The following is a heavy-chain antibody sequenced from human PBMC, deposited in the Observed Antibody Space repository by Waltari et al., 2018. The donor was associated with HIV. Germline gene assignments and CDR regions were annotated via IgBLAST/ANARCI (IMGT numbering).Heavy chain of an antibody. CDR2: ISYQGDNQ. Sequence: QVLLVQSGGGVVQPGRSLRLSCVASGFSFRDHGMHWVRQAPGKGLEWVAVISYQGDNQYYTDSVRGRFTISRDNSNNTLYLQMNSLRVDDTSVYYCVKSRGANSGGGLDVWGQGTTVTVAS. D-gene: IGHD2-15*01. J-gene: IGHJ6*02. V-gene: IGHV3-30*18. CDR3: VKSRGANSGGGLDV. CDR1: GFSFRDHG.